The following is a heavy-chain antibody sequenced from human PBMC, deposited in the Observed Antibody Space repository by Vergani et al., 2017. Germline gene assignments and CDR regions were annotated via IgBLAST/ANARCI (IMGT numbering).Heavy chain of an antibody. CDR2: IIPIFGTA. V-gene: IGHV1-69*18. CDR3: ARDLLTEVYNYDSRYGMDV. D-gene: IGHD3-22*01. J-gene: IGHJ6*02. Sequence: QVQLVQSGAEVKKPGSSVKVSCKASGGTFSSYAISWVRQAPGQGLEWMGRIIPIFGTANYAQKFQGRVTITADESTSTAYMELSSLRSEDTAVYYCARDLLTEVYNYDSRYGMDVWGQGTTVTVSS. CDR1: GGTFSSYA.